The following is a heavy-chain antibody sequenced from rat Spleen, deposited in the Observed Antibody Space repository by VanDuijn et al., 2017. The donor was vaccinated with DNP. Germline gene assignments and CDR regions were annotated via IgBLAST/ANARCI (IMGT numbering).Heavy chain of an antibody. CDR1: GFTFSDYN. Sequence: EVQLVESGGGLVQPGRSLKLSCTDSGFTFSDYNMAWVRQAPKKGLEWVATISYDGTTTNYRDSVKGRFIISRDNAKSTLYLHMDSLRSEDTATYYCVRWNSGHFDYWGQGVMVPVSS. V-gene: IGHV5-7*01. D-gene: IGHD4-3*01. J-gene: IGHJ2*01. CDR2: ISYDGTTT. CDR3: VRWNSGHFDY.